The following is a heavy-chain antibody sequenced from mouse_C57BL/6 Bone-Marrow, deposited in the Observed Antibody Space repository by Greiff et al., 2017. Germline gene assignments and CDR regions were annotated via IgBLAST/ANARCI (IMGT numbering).Heavy chain of an antibody. D-gene: IGHD2-3*01. J-gene: IGHJ2*01. CDR3: ARPEDGYSYYFDY. CDR2: INPDSSTI. Sequence: EVKLQESGGGLVQPGGSLKLSCAASGIDFSRYWMSWVRRAPGKGLEWIGEINPDSSTINYAPSLKDKLIISRDNAKNTLYLQMSKVRSEDTALYYCARPEDGYSYYFDYWGQGTTLTVSS. CDR1: GIDFSRYW. V-gene: IGHV4-1*01.